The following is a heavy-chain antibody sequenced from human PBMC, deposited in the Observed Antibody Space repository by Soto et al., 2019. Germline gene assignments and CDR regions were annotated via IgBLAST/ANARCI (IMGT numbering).Heavy chain of an antibody. V-gene: IGHV3-23*01. CDR2: ISGSGGST. Sequence: GGSLRLSCAASGCSFHNYCLHWVRQDPGKGLECVSAISGSGGSTYYADSVKGRFTISRDNSKNTLYLQMNSLRAEDTAVYYCAKEGYCSGGSCLGFDYWGQGTLVTVSS. J-gene: IGHJ4*02. D-gene: IGHD2-15*01. CDR1: GCSFHNYC. CDR3: AKEGYCSGGSCLGFDY.